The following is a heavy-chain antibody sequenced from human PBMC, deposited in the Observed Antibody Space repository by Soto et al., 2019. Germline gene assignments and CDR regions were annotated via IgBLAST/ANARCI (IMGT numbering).Heavy chain of an antibody. V-gene: IGHV4-59*01. CDR3: ASGEKAAAQFDY. J-gene: IGHJ4*02. CDR1: GGSISSYY. Sequence: PSETLSLTCTVSGGSISSYYWSWIRQSPGKGLEWIGYIYYTGSTAYNPSLKSRATISVDTSKNQFSLKLNSMTAADTAVYYCASGEKAAAQFDYWGQGTLVTVSS. CDR2: IYYTGST. D-gene: IGHD6-13*01.